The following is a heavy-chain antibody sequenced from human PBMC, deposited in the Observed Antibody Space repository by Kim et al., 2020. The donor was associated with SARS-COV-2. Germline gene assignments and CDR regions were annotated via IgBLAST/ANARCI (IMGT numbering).Heavy chain of an antibody. CDR3: ARGSMVRGVINY. CDR1: GGSFSGYY. D-gene: IGHD3-10*01. J-gene: IGHJ4*02. CDR2: INHSGST. V-gene: IGHV4-34*01. Sequence: SETLSLTCAVYGGSFSGYYWSWIRQPPGKGLEWIGEINHSGSTNHNPSLKSRVTISVDTSKNQFSLKLSSVTAADTAVYYCARGSMVRGVINYLGQGTLVTVSS.